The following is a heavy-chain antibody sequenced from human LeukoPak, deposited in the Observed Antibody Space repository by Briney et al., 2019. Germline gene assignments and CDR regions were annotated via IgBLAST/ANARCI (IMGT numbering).Heavy chain of an antibody. CDR3: ARVAGSYCSSTSCYKNWFDP. D-gene: IGHD2-2*02. Sequence: GGSLRLSCAASGFTFSDYYMSWIRQAPGKGLEWVSYISSSGSTIYYADSVKGRFTISRDNAKNSLYLQMNSLRVEDTAVYYCARVAGSYCSSTSCYKNWFDPWGQGTLVTVSS. J-gene: IGHJ5*02. CDR2: ISSSGSTI. CDR1: GFTFSDYY. V-gene: IGHV3-11*01.